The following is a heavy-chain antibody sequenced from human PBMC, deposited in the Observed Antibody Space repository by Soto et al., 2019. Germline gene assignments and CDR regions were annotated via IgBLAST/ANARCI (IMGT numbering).Heavy chain of an antibody. CDR3: AKEVGVVTDYYYGMDV. Sequence: QVQLVESGGGVVQPGRSLRLSCAASGFTFSSYGMHWVRQAPGKGLEWVAVISYDGSNKYYADSVKGRFTISRDNSNNALYLHMTSLRAGDTAVYYCAKEVGVVTDYYYGMDVWGQGTTVTVSS. CDR2: ISYDGSNK. J-gene: IGHJ6*02. V-gene: IGHV3-30*18. CDR1: GFTFSSYG. D-gene: IGHD2-15*01.